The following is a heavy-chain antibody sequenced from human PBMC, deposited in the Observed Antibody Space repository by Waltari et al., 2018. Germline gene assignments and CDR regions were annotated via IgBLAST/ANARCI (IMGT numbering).Heavy chain of an antibody. V-gene: IGHV3-30*18. CDR3: AKFYFSGYPSFGYYYYMDV. Sequence: QVQLVESGGGVVQPGRSLRLSCAASGFTFSSYGMHWVRQAPGKGLEWLAVIWYDGSNKYYADSVKGRFTISRDNSKNTLYLQMNSLRAEDTAMYYCAKFYFSGYPSFGYYYYMDVWGKGTTVTVSS. J-gene: IGHJ6*03. CDR2: IWYDGSNK. CDR1: GFTFSSYG. D-gene: IGHD3-22*01.